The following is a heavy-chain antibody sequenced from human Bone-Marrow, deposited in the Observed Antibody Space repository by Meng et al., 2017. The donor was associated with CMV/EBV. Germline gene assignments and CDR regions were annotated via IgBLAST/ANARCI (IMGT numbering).Heavy chain of an antibody. D-gene: IGHD2-21*01. Sequence: GESLKISCAASGFTFSSYGMHWVRQAPGKGLEWVAFIRYDGSNKYYVDSVKGRFTISRDNSKNTLYLQMNSLRAEDTAVYYCARHRLYSFDYWGLGTLVTVSS. J-gene: IGHJ4*02. CDR2: IRYDGSNK. CDR1: GFTFSSYG. CDR3: ARHRLYSFDY. V-gene: IGHV3-30*02.